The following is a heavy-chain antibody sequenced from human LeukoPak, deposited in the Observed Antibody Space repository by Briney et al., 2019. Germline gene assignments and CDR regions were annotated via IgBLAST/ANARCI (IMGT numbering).Heavy chain of an antibody. CDR1: GYTFTSYG. J-gene: IGHJ5*02. CDR3: ARLGGVVVVAATSRRNNWFDP. D-gene: IGHD2-15*01. CDR2: ISAYNGNT. Sequence: ASVKVSCKASGYTFTSYGMSWVRQAPGQGLEWMGWISAYNGNTNYAQKLQGRVTMTTDTSTSTAYMELRSLRSDDTAVYYCARLGGVVVVAATSRRNNWFDPWGQGTLVTVSS. V-gene: IGHV1-18*01.